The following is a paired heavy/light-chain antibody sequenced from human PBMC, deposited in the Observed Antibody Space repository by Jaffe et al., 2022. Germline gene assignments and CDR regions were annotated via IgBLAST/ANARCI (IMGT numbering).Heavy chain of an antibody. J-gene: IGHJ4*02. Sequence: EVQLVESGGGFVQPGGSLRLSCVASGFTFSNYEMNWVRQAPGKGLEWVSYISSTSTTMHYADSVKGRFTISRDNAKNSLYLQMSSLRAEDAAVYYCARWPRMDYWGQGTLVTVSS. CDR3: ARWPRMDY. V-gene: IGHV3-48*03. CDR1: GFTFSNYE. D-gene: IGHD2-2*03. CDR2: ISSTSTTM.
Light chain of an antibody. V-gene: IGLV2-18*02. CDR1: SSDIGSYNR. CDR2: DVS. Sequence: QSALTQPPSVSGSPGQSVTISCTGTSSDIGSYNRVSWYQQSPGTAPKLMIYDVSNRPSGVPDRFSGSKSGNTASLTISGLQGEDEADYYCSSYSHSGTLVVFGGGTKLTVL. CDR3: SSYSHSGTLVV. J-gene: IGLJ2*01.